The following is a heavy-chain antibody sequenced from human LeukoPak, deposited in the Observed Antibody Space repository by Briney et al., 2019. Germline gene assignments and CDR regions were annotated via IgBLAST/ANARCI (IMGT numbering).Heavy chain of an antibody. V-gene: IGHV4-34*01. CDR3: ARGPRGSSTSC. J-gene: IGHJ4*02. Sequence: SETLSLTCAVYGGSFSGYYWSWIRQPPGKGLEWIGEINHSGSTNYNPSLKSRVTISVDTSKNQFSLKLSSVTAADTGVYYCARGPRGSSTSCWGQGTLVTVSS. CDR2: INHSGST. D-gene: IGHD2-2*01. CDR1: GGSFSGYY.